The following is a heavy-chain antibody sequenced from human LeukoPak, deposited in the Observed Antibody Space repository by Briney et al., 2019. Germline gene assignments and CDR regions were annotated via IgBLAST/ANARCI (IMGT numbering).Heavy chain of an antibody. V-gene: IGHV1-18*01. Sequence: GASVKVSCKASGYIFTSYGISWVRQAPGQGLEWMGWVSTYNGITSYAQKLQDRVTMTTDTSTSTDYMELRSLRSDDTAVYYCARDWYCSGGRCYDVFDIWGQGTMVTVSS. CDR2: VSTYNGIT. J-gene: IGHJ3*02. D-gene: IGHD2-15*01. CDR3: ARDWYCSGGRCYDVFDI. CDR1: GYIFTSYG.